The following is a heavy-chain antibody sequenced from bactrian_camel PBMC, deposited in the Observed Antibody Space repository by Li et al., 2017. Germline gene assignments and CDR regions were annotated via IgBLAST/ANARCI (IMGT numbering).Heavy chain of an antibody. V-gene: IGHV3S54*01. CDR1: KATDSSVTGSVC. CDR3: AAGTITYTRRTRIRALNQMTSEDFKY. J-gene: IGHJ4*01. CDR2: TYVGGGAS. Sequence: HVQLVESGGGSVEAGGSLGLSCTASKATDSSVTGSVCMGWFRQAPGKQREGVATTYVGGGASYYADSVKGRFTISQNSADNSVDLDMKSLNMKDTAIYYCAAGTITYTRRTRIRALNQMTSEDFKYWGPGTQVTVS. D-gene: IGHD2*01.